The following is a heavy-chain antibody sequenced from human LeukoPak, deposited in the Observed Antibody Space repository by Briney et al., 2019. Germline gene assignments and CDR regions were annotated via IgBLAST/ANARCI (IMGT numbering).Heavy chain of an antibody. Sequence: PSETLSLTCTVSGGSISSSSYYWGWIRQPPGKGLEWVGSIYYSGSTYYNPSLKSRVTISVDTSKNQFSLKLSSVTAADTAVYYCARHRGSGSYYLYYFDYWGQGTLVTVSS. D-gene: IGHD3-10*01. CDR2: IYYSGST. V-gene: IGHV4-39*01. CDR3: ARHRGSGSYYLYYFDY. J-gene: IGHJ4*02. CDR1: GGSISSSSYY.